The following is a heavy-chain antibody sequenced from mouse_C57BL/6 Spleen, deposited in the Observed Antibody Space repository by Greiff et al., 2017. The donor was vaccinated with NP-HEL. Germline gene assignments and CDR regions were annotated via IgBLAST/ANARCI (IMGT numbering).Heavy chain of an antibody. V-gene: IGHV14-2*01. Sequence: VQLQQSGAELVKPGASVKLSCTASGFNIKDYYMHWVKQRTEQGLEWIGRIDPEDGETKYAPKFQGKATLTADTSSNTAYLQLSSRTSEDTAVYYCARLSDGNRAMDDWGKGTTVTVSS. CDR3: ARLSDGNRAMDD. CDR2: IDPEDGET. J-gene: IGHJ4*01. D-gene: IGHD2-1*01. CDR1: GFNIKDYY.